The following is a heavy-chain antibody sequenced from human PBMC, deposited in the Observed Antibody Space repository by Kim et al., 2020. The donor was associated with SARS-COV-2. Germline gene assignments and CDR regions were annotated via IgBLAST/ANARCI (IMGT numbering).Heavy chain of an antibody. CDR3: ARTPLEKWLQSFDY. CDR2: IFYSGST. J-gene: IGHJ4*02. CDR1: GGSISGYY. V-gene: IGHV4-59*13. D-gene: IGHD5-12*01. Sequence: SETLSLTCTVSGGSISGYYWSWIREPPGKELEWIGYIFYSGSTSYNPSLKSRVTISVDRSKNQFSLRLSSVTAADTAVYYCARTPLEKWLQSFDYWGPGTLVTVSS.